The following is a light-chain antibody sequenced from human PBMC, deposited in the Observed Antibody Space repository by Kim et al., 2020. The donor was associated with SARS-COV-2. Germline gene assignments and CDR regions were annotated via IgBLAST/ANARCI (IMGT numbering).Light chain of an antibody. J-gene: IGKJ1*01. CDR1: QSLSTW. CDR2: DAS. V-gene: IGKV1-5*01. Sequence: DIQMTQSPSTLSASVGDRVTITCRASQSLSTWLAWYQQKPGKAPKLLIYDASSLESGVPSRFSGSGSGTEFTLTISSLQPDDFATYYCQQYKSYPPWTFGRGTKVDIK. CDR3: QQYKSYPPWT.